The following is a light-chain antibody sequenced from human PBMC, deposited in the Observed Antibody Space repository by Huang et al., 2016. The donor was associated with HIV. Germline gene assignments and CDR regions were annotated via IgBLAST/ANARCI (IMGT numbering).Light chain of an antibody. CDR2: LGS. V-gene: IGKV2-28*01. Sequence: DIVMTQSPLSLPVTPGEPVSISCRSSQSLLHSNGYNYLDWYLQKPGQSPHLLIYLGSSQSGGVPDRFSGSGSGTDFTLKISRVEAEDVGVYYCMQAIQPLYTFGQGTKVEIK. CDR1: QSLLHSNGYNY. J-gene: IGKJ2*01. CDR3: MQAIQPLYT.